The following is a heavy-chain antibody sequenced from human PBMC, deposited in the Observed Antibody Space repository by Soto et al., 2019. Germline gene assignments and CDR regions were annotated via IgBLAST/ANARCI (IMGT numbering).Heavy chain of an antibody. CDR1: GFTFSNFG. Sequence: QVQVVESGGGVVQPGTSLRLSCAASGFTFSNFGMHWVRQAPGKGLEWVAVIWHDGKNKYYADSAKGRFPIPRDNSKNTLYLQMNSLRAEDTAVYYCARDPGQDEAMDYWGQGTLVTVSS. V-gene: IGHV3-33*01. J-gene: IGHJ4*02. CDR2: IWHDGKNK. CDR3: ARDPGQDEAMDY.